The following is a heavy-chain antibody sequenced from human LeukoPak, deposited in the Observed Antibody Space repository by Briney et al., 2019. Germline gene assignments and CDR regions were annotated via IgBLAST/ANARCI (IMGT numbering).Heavy chain of an antibody. D-gene: IGHD2-2*01. V-gene: IGHV4-30-4*01. J-gene: IGHJ5*02. CDR2: IYYSGST. CDR1: GGSISSGDYY. Sequence: SETLSLTCTVSGGSISSGDYYWSWIRQPPGKGLEWIGYIYYSGSTYYNPSLKSRVTISVDTSKNQFSLKLSSVTAADTAVYYCARVGVVVVPAAAWFDPRGQGTLVTVSS. CDR3: ARVGVVVVPAAAWFDP.